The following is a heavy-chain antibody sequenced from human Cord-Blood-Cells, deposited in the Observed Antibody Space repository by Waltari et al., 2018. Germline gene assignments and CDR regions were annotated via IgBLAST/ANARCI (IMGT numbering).Heavy chain of an antibody. CDR2: INGGNGNT. CDR3: AREYSSSWYNWFDP. V-gene: IGHV1-3*01. Sequence: QVQLVQSGAEVKKPGASVKVSCKASGYTFTSYAMHWVRQAPGQRLEWMGWINGGNGNTKYSQKFQGRVTITRDTSASTAYMELSSLRSEDTAVYYCAREYSSSWYNWFDPWGQGTLVTVSS. D-gene: IGHD6-13*01. CDR1: GYTFTSYA. J-gene: IGHJ5*02.